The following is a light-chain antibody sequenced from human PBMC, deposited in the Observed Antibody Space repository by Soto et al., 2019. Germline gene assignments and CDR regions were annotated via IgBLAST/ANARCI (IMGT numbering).Light chain of an antibody. CDR1: SSDVGGYNY. CDR2: EVS. J-gene: IGLJ2*01. Sequence: QSVLTQPPSASGSPGQSVTISCTGTSSDVGGYNYVSWYQQHPGKAPKLMIYEVSKWPSGVPDRFSGSKSSNTASLTVSGLQAEDEADYYCSSYAGSNNVVFGGGTKLTVL. V-gene: IGLV2-8*01. CDR3: SSYAGSNNVV.